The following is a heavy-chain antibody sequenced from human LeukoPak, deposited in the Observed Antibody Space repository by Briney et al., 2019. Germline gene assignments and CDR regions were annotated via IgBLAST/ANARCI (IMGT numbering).Heavy chain of an antibody. CDR2: IYTSGST. Sequence: SETLSLTCTVSGYSISSGYYWGWIRQPAGKGLEWIGRIYTSGSTNYNPSLKSRVTMSVDTSKNQFSLKLSSVTAADTAVYYCARVNGDYIDYWGQGTLVTVSS. CDR1: GYSISSGYY. D-gene: IGHD4-17*01. V-gene: IGHV4-4*07. J-gene: IGHJ4*02. CDR3: ARVNGDYIDY.